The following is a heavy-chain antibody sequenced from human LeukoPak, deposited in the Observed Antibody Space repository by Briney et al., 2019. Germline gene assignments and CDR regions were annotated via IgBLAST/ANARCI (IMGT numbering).Heavy chain of an antibody. Sequence: SETLSLTCTVSGGSISSYYWSWIRQPPGKGLEWIGYIYYSGSTNYNPSLKSRVTISVDMSKNQFSLKLSSVTAADTAVYYCAAGSESYDSRGYSYYFDYWGQGTLVTVSS. J-gene: IGHJ4*02. CDR3: AAGSESYDSRGYSYYFDY. CDR2: IYYSGST. V-gene: IGHV4-59*12. D-gene: IGHD3-22*01. CDR1: GGSISSYY.